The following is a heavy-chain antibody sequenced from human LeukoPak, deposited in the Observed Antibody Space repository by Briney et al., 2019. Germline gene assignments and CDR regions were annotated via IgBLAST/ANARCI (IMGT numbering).Heavy chain of an antibody. CDR2: ISGSGGST. V-gene: IGHV3-23*01. CDR1: GFTFSSYA. J-gene: IGHJ4*02. Sequence: GGSLRLSCAASGFTFSSYAMSWVRQAPGKGLEWVSAISGSGGSTYYADSVKGRFTISRDNSKDTLYLQMNSLRAEDTAVYYCAKFLSRRFGESTDYWGQGTLVTVSS. CDR3: AKFLSRRFGESTDY. D-gene: IGHD3-10*01.